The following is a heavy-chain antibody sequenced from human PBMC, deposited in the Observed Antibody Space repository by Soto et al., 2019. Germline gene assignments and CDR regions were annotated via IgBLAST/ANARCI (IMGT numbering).Heavy chain of an antibody. CDR3: ASRIEYGMDV. D-gene: IGHD1-26*01. V-gene: IGHV1-69*13. CDR1: GGTFSSYA. Sequence: ASVKVSCKASGGTFSSYAISWVRQAPGQGLEWMGGIIPIFGTANYAQKFQGRVTITADESTSTAYMELSSLRSEDTAVYYCASRIEYGMDVWGQGTTVTVSS. J-gene: IGHJ6*02. CDR2: IIPIFGTA.